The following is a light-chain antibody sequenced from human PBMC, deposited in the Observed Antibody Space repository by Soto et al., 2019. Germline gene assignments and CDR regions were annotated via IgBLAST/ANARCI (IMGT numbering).Light chain of an antibody. V-gene: IGKV3-11*01. CDR1: QSVSSN. Sequence: IVLTQSPGTLSLSPGERATLSCRASQSVSSNLAWYQQKPGQAPRLLIYGASTRATGIPARFSGSGSGTDFTLTISSLEPEDFAVYYCQQRSNWPITFGQGTRLEIK. CDR2: GAS. CDR3: QQRSNWPIT. J-gene: IGKJ5*01.